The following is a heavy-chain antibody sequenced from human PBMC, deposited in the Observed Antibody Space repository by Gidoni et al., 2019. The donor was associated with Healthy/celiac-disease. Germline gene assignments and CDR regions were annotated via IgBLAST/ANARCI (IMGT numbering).Heavy chain of an antibody. CDR1: GGSFSGYY. D-gene: IGHD5-18*01. Sequence: QVQLQQWGAGLLKPSETLSLTCAVYGGSFSGYYWSWIRQPPGKGLEWIGEINHSGSTNYNPALKSRVTISVDTSKNQFSLKLSSVTAADTAVYYCARERWEYSYGYRGLWFDPWGQGTLVTVSS. CDR2: INHSGST. V-gene: IGHV4-34*01. J-gene: IGHJ5*02. CDR3: ARERWEYSYGYRGLWFDP.